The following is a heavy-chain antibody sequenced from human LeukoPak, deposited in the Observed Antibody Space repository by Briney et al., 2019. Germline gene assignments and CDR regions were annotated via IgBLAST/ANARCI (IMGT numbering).Heavy chain of an antibody. V-gene: IGHV3-23*01. D-gene: IGHD3-22*01. CDR2: ISGSGGST. Sequence: GGSLRLSCAASGFTFSSYAMSWVRLAPGKGLEWVSAISGSGGSTYYADSVKGRFTISRDNSKNTLYLQMNSLRAEDTAVYYCAKDPYYDSSGSADYWGQGTLVTVSS. CDR1: GFTFSSYA. CDR3: AKDPYYDSSGSADY. J-gene: IGHJ4*02.